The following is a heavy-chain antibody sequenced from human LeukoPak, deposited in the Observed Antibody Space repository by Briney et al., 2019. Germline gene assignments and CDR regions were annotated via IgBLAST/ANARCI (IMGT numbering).Heavy chain of an antibody. CDR1: GFTFSNYW. CDR3: TRELRRSYDFWSGSFDF. J-gene: IGHJ3*01. Sequence: PGGSLRLSCATSGFTFSNYWMSWVRQAPGKGLEWVANRQQDGSEKYYVDSVKGRFTISRDNAKNSLYLQMNSLRAEDTAVYYCTRELRRSYDFWSGSFDFWGQGTMVTVSS. D-gene: IGHD3-3*01. V-gene: IGHV3-7*01. CDR2: RQQDGSEK.